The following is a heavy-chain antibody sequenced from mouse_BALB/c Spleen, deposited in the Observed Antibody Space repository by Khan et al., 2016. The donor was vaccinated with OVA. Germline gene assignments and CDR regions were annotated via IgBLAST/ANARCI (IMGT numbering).Heavy chain of an antibody. CDR3: ARWGNSYFDY. Sequence: EVQLQESGPGLVKPSQSLSLTYTVTGYSITSDYAWNWIRQFPGNKLEWMGYISYSGSTSYNPSLKSRISITRDTSKNQFFLQLNSVTTEDTATYYCARWGNSYFDYWGQGTTLTVSS. CDR1: GYSITSDYA. CDR2: ISYSGST. V-gene: IGHV3-2*02. J-gene: IGHJ2*01.